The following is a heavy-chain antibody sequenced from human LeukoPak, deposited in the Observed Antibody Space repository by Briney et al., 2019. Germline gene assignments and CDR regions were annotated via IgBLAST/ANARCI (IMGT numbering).Heavy chain of an antibody. CDR2: ISYDGSNE. V-gene: IGHV3-30*18. Sequence: GGSLRLSCAASGFTFSSYGMHWVRQAPGKGLEWVAVISYDGSNEYYAESVKGRFTISRDNSKNTLYLQMNSLRVVEDTAMYYCAKDESSGILNHLLDYWGQGTLVTVSS. D-gene: IGHD3-22*01. J-gene: IGHJ4*02. CDR1: GFTFSSYG. CDR3: AKDESSGILNHLLDY.